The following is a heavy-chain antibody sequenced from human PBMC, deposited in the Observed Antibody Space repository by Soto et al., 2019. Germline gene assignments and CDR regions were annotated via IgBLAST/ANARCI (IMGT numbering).Heavy chain of an antibody. CDR3: ASALNWGTFDY. D-gene: IGHD7-27*01. J-gene: IGHJ4*02. CDR2: ISYDGSNK. CDR1: GFTFSSYA. V-gene: IGHV3-30-3*01. Sequence: QVQLVESGGGVVQPGRSLRLSCAASGFTFSSYAMHWVRQAPGKGLDWVAVISYDGSNKYYADSVKGRFTISRDNSKHTLYLQMNSLRAEDTAVYYCASALNWGTFDYWGQGTLVTVSS.